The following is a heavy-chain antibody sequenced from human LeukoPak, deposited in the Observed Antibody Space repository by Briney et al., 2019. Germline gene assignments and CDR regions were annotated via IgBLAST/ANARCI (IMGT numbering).Heavy chain of an antibody. V-gene: IGHV1-58*02. CDR1: GFTFTSSA. CDR3: AADHMRVGATPYYYGMDV. CDR2: IVVGSGNT. Sequence: SVKVSCKASGFTFTSSAMQWVRQACGQRLEWIGWIVVGSGNTNYAQKFQERVTITRDMSTSTAYMELSSLRSEDTAVYYCAADHMRVGATPYYYGMDVWGQGTTVTVSS. J-gene: IGHJ6*02. D-gene: IGHD1-26*01.